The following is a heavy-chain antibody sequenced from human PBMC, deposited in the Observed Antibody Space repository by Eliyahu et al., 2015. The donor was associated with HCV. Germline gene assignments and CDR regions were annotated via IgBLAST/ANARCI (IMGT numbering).Heavy chain of an antibody. CDR2: ISYRGST. CDR1: GGSISSSGYY. V-gene: IGHV4-39*01. D-gene: IGHD6-25*01. CDR3: ARHAGGQRLPVSEDNYSNYAMDV. J-gene: IGHJ6*02. Sequence: QLQLQESGPGLVKPSETLSLTCTVSGGSISSSGYYWVWIRQPPGKGLEWIGSISYRGSTYYNPSLKSRVTISVDTSKNQFSLRVTSVTGADTALYFCARHAGGQRLPVSEDNYSNYAMDVWGQGTTVTVS.